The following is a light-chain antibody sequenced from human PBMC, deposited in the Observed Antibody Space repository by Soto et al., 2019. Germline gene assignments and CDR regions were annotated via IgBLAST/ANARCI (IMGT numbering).Light chain of an antibody. Sequence: QSALTQPASVSGSPGQSITISCTGTSSDVGGYNYVSWYQQHPGKAPKLMLYEVSKRPSGVCNRFSGSKSGNTASLTISGLQAEDEADYYCNSYTSSSTLVFGGGTKLTVL. CDR2: EVS. J-gene: IGLJ3*02. V-gene: IGLV2-14*01. CDR3: NSYTSSSTLV. CDR1: SSDVGGYNY.